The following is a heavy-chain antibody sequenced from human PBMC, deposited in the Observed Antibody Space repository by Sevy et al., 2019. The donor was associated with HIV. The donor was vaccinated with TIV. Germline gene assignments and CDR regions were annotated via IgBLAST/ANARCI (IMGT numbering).Heavy chain of an antibody. CDR3: AKDRPYTGGHILKH. J-gene: IGHJ1*01. CDR1: GLTFRNAW. V-gene: IGHV3-15*01. Sequence: GGSLRLSCAASGLTFRNAWMTWVRQAPGKGLEWVGLIKSKVNGGTADYAAPVKGRFTISRDDSKNTMYLQMNSLKNEDTDVYYCAKDRPYTGGHILKHWGQRTLVTVSS. CDR2: IKSKVNGGTA. D-gene: IGHD6-19*01.